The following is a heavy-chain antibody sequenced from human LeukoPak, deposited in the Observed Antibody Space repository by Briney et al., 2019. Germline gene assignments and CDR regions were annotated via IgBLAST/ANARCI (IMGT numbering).Heavy chain of an antibody. Sequence: KXSETLSLNCAVYGGSFSGYYWSWIRQPPRKGLEWIGEINHSGSTNYNPSLKSRVTISVDTSKNQFSLKLSSVTAADTAVYYCARGRDGYNGAYYFDYWGQGTLVTVSS. CDR2: INHSGST. CDR1: GGSFSGYY. D-gene: IGHD5-24*01. V-gene: IGHV4-34*01. CDR3: ARGRDGYNGAYYFDY. J-gene: IGHJ4*02.